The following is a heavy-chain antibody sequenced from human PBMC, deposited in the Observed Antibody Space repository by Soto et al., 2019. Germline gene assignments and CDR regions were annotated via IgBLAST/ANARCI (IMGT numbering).Heavy chain of an antibody. Sequence: GSLRLSCAASGFTFSTYVMNWVRQAPGKGLEWVSYITTSGSIKYYADSVKGRFTISRDNAKNSLYLQMNSLRVEDTAVYYCARDLRYYYDNSAYPNRDYWGQGTLVTVSS. V-gene: IGHV3-48*01. CDR3: ARDLRYYYDNSAYPNRDY. CDR2: ITTSGSIK. CDR1: GFTFSTYV. J-gene: IGHJ4*02. D-gene: IGHD3-22*01.